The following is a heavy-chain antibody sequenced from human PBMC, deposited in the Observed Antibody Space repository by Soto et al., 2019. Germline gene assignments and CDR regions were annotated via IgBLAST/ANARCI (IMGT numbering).Heavy chain of an antibody. CDR1: GFTFSSYG. V-gene: IGHV3-33*01. Sequence: QVQLVESGGGVVQPGRSLRLSCAASGFTFSSYGMHWVRQAPGKGLEWVAVIWHDGSNKYYADSVKGRVTISRDNSKNTRDRQMHRLRAEDTAVYSGARDGVTTVATGGSQYWSFDLWCRGPLVTVSS. D-gene: IGHD4-17*01. CDR2: IWHDGSNK. J-gene: IGHJ2*01. CDR3: ARDGVTTVATGGSQYWSFDL.